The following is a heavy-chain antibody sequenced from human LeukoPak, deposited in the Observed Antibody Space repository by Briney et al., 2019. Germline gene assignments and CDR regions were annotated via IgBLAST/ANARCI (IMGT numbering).Heavy chain of an antibody. CDR2: IKQDGSEK. Sequence: PGGSLRLSCAASGFTLSSYWMSWVRQAPGKGLEWVANIKQDGSEKYYVDSVKGRFTISRDNAKNSLYLQMNSLRAEDTAVYYCARRRGSYSDDYWGQGTLVTVAS. CDR1: GFTLSSYW. D-gene: IGHD1-26*01. V-gene: IGHV3-7*01. J-gene: IGHJ4*02. CDR3: ARRRGSYSDDY.